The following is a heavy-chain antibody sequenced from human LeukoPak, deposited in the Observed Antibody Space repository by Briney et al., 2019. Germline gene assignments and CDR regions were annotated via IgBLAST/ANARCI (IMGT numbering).Heavy chain of an antibody. V-gene: IGHV3-23*01. D-gene: IGHD3-22*01. CDR1: GGSISSSN. J-gene: IGHJ4*02. CDR3: AKTDRSDYSYYFDY. CDR2: ISGSGGRT. Sequence: ETLSLTCAVSGGSISSSNWWSWVRQPPGKGLEWVSAISGSGGRTYYADSVKGRFTISRDTSKNTLYLQMNSLRAEDTAVYYCAKTDRSDYSYYFDYWGQGTLVTVSS.